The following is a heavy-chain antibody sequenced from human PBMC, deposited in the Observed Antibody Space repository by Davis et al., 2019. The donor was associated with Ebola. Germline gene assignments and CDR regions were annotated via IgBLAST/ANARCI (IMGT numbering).Heavy chain of an antibody. CDR1: RCTFTSYA. J-gene: IGHJ5*02. CDR3: ARDLGAMVQGVISYWFDP. V-gene: IGHV1-3*01. Sequence: ASVNVSCKASRCTFTSYARHSVRHAHGQRREWMGWINAGNGNTKYSQKFQGRVTITRDTSASTAYMEMSSLRSEDTAVYYCARDLGAMVQGVISYWFDPWGQGTLVTVSS. CDR2: INAGNGNT. D-gene: IGHD3-10*01.